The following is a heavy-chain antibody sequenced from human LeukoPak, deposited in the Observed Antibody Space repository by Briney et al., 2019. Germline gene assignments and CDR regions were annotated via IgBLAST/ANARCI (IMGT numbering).Heavy chain of an antibody. CDR1: GGSISSGSHY. D-gene: IGHD3-22*01. J-gene: IGHJ4*02. V-gene: IGHV4-61*02. CDR3: ARDSSGYYYDY. CDR2: IYTSGST. Sequence: SQTLSLTCTVSGGSISSGSHYWSWIRQPAGKGLEWIGRIYTSGSTNYNPSLKSRVTISVDTSKNQFSLKLSSVTAADTAVYYCARDSSGYYYDYWGQGTLVTVSS.